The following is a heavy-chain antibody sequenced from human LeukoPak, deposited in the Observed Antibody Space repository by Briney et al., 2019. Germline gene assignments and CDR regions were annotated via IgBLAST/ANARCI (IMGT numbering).Heavy chain of an antibody. V-gene: IGHV4-34*01. CDR1: GGSFSGYY. D-gene: IGHD3-10*01. CDR2: INHSGST. J-gene: IGHJ4*02. Sequence: SETLSLSCAVSGGSFSGYYWSWIRQPPGKGLEWIGEINHSGSTNYNPSLKSRVTISVNTSKNQFSLKLSSVTAADTAVYYCARIPRRISMVRGVITGFDYWGQGTLVTVSS. CDR3: ARIPRRISMVRGVITGFDY.